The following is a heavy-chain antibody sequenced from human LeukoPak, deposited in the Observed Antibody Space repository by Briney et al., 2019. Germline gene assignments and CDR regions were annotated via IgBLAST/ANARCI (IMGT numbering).Heavy chain of an antibody. V-gene: IGHV3-30-3*01. CDR1: GFTFSSYA. J-gene: IGHJ3*02. CDR2: ISYDGSNK. D-gene: IGHD3-10*01. CDR3: GRAFGGFGEPPNDAFDI. Sequence: PGRSLRLSCAASGFTFSSYAMHWVRQAPGKGLEWVAVISYDGSNKYYADSVKGRFTISRDNSKNTLYLQMNSLRAEDTAVYYCGRAFGGFGEPPNDAFDIWGQGTMVTVSS.